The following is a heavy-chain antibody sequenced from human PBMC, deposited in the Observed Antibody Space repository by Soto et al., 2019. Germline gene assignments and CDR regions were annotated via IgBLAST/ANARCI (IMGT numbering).Heavy chain of an antibody. V-gene: IGHV4-59*08. CDR2: VYHTGST. J-gene: IGHJ3*02. Sequence: QVQLQESGPGLVKPSETLSLTCTVSGGSISSYYWSWIRQPPGKGLEWIAYVYHTGSTNYNPSLKSRVTISVDMSKNQLSRTLSCVTAADTAVYYCARYDFRSGIHDAFDIWGQGAMVTVSS. CDR1: GGSISSYY. CDR3: ARYDFRSGIHDAFDI. D-gene: IGHD3-3*01.